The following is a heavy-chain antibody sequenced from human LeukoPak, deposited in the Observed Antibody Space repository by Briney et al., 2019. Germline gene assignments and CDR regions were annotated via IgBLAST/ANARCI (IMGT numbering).Heavy chain of an antibody. Sequence: SQTLSLTCAISGDSVSSNSAAWNWIRQSPSRGLEWLGRTYYRSKWYNDYAVSLKSRITINPDTSKNQFSLQMNSVTPEDTAVYYCTRASMTTDDAFDIWGQGTMVTVSS. D-gene: IGHD4-11*01. CDR3: TRASMTTDDAFDI. V-gene: IGHV6-1*01. J-gene: IGHJ3*02. CDR1: GDSVSSNSAA. CDR2: TYYRSKWYN.